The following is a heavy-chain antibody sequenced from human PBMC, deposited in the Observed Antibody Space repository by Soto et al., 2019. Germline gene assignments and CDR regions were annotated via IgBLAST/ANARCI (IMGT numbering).Heavy chain of an antibody. V-gene: IGHV3-23*01. D-gene: IGHD6-13*01. Sequence: EVQLLDSGGGLVQPGGSLRLCCAASGFTFTNYAMRWVRQAPGKGLEWVAAISDTGGTTYYADSVKGRFTISRDNSKNTLYLQMNSLRAEDTAVYYCAKEPLVRRYFDYWGQGTLVIVSS. CDR3: AKEPLVRRYFDY. CDR2: ISDTGGTT. J-gene: IGHJ4*02. CDR1: GFTFTNYA.